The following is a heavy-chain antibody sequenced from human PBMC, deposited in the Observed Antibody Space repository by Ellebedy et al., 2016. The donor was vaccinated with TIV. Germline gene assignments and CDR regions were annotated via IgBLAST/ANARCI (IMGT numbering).Heavy chain of an antibody. D-gene: IGHD5-24*01. Sequence: MPSETLSLTCSVSGDSITSNSYYWGWLRQPPGKGLEWIGNIYYDGSTYYNPSLKRRVTTSVDTSKNQFSLSLSSVTAADTAVYYCATDKGDGYGIPAWGQGTLVTVSS. V-gene: IGHV4-39*07. CDR1: GDSITSNSYY. CDR3: ATDKGDGYGIPA. J-gene: IGHJ4*02. CDR2: IYYDGST.